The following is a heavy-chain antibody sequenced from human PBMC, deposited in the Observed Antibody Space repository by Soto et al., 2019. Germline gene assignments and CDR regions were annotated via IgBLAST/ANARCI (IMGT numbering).Heavy chain of an antibody. Sequence: QVQLQESGPGLVKPSETLSLTCTVSGGSISSYYWTWIRQPPGKGLEWIGFIYNSGSTLYNPSLRSRVTISVDTSKNQFSLKLRSVTAADTAVYYCASMGYHYGSGSYPLDYWGQGTLVTVSS. CDR2: IYNSGST. CDR1: GGSISSYY. J-gene: IGHJ4*02. CDR3: ASMGYHYGSGSYPLDY. V-gene: IGHV4-59*08. D-gene: IGHD3-10*01.